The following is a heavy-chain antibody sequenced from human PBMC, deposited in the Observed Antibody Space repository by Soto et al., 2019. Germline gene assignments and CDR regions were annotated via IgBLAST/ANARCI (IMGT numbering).Heavy chain of an antibody. CDR1: GYTFTSYA. J-gene: IGHJ6*02. CDR2: INAGNGNT. V-gene: IGHV1-3*01. Sequence: ASVKVSCKASGYTFTSYAMHWVRQAPGQRLEWMGWINAGNGNTKYSQKFQGRVTITRDTSASTAYMELSSLRSEDTAVYYCAREGFCSSTSCYKAGMDVWGQGTTVTVSS. D-gene: IGHD2-2*02. CDR3: AREGFCSSTSCYKAGMDV.